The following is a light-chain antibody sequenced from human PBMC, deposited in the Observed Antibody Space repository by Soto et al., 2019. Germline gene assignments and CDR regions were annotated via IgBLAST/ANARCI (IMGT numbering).Light chain of an antibody. CDR1: QTVSTNY. V-gene: IGKV3-20*01. Sequence: VVMTQSPATLSVSPGERATLSCRASQTVSTNYLAWCQQKPGQAPRVIMYGASRRATGIPDRFTGSGSGTDFTFTISRPEPEDFAVYYCQFYGDPSKTFGQGTKVDIK. CDR3: QFYGDPSKT. CDR2: GAS. J-gene: IGKJ1*01.